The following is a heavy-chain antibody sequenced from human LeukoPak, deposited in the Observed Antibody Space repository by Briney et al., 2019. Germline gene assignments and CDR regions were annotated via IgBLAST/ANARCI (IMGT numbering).Heavy chain of an antibody. Sequence: GGSLRLSCAASGFTFSNAWMSWVRQAPGKGLEWVGRIKSKTDGGTTDYAAPVKGRFTISRDDSKNTLYLQMNSLKTEDTAVYYCTTDALLGYSGYDYLYYWGQGTLVTVSS. J-gene: IGHJ4*02. CDR1: GFTFSNAW. CDR3: TTDALLGYSGYDYLYY. CDR2: IKSKTDGGTT. D-gene: IGHD5-12*01. V-gene: IGHV3-15*01.